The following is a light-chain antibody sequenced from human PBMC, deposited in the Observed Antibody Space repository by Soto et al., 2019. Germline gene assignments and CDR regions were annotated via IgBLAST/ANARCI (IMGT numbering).Light chain of an antibody. CDR1: QSVSSY. J-gene: IGKJ1*01. CDR3: QKRSNWPPT. CDR2: DES. Sequence: VLTQSPATLSLSPGDSATLSCRASQSVSSYLAWYQQKTGQAPRLLIYDESTRATGIPDRLSGSGSGTDLNLTITRLEPEDFAVYYCQKRSNWPPTFGQGTKVDIK. V-gene: IGKV3-11*01.